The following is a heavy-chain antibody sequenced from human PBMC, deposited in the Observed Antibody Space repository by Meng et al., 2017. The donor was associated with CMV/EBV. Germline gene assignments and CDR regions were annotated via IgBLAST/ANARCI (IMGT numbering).Heavy chain of an antibody. CDR2: IRYDGSNK. CDR1: GFTFSSYG. V-gene: IGHV3-30*02. Sequence: GESLKISCAASGFTFSSYGMHWVRQAPGKGLEWVAFIRYDGSNKYYADSVKGRFTISRDNSKNTLHLQMNSLRAEDTSVYYCAKDPGIAAAGVYYYYGMDVWGQGTTVTVSS. J-gene: IGHJ6*02. CDR3: AKDPGIAAAGVYYYYGMDV. D-gene: IGHD6-13*01.